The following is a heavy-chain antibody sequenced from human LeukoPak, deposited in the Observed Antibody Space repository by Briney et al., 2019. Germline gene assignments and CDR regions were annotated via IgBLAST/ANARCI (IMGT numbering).Heavy chain of an antibody. V-gene: IGHV3-23*01. CDR3: AKAYGDYVFLSF. CDR2: ISGSGFST. D-gene: IGHD4-17*01. CDR1: EFTFSSFA. J-gene: IGHJ4*02. Sequence: GGSLRLSCAASEFTFSSFAMSWVRQAPGKGLEWVSTISGSGFSTYYADSVKGRFTVSRDNSKDTLYLQMNSLRAEDTAVYYCAKAYGDYVFLSFWGQGTLVTVSS.